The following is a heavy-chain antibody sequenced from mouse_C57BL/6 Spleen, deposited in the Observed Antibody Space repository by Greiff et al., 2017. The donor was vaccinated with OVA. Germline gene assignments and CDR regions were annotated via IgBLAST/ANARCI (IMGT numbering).Heavy chain of an antibody. CDR3: ARSGGNDIWYFDV. D-gene: IGHD2-2*01. CDR1: GYAFTNYL. V-gene: IGHV1-54*01. CDR2: INTGSGGT. Sequence: VQLQQSGAELVRPGTSVKVSCKASGYAFTNYLIEWVKQRPGQGLEWIGVINTGSGGTNYNEKFKGKATLTADKASSTAYMQLSSLTSEDSAVYVCARSGGNDIWYFDVWGTGTTVTVSS. J-gene: IGHJ1*03.